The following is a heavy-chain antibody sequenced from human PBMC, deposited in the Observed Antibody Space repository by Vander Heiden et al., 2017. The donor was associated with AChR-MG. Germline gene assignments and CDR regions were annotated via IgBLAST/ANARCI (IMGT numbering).Heavy chain of an antibody. CDR2: IYYSWST. CDR1: GGSLSSYY. J-gene: IGHJ4*02. D-gene: IGHD4-17*01. V-gene: IGHV4-59*01. CDR3: AREGVTTEIDY. Sequence: QVQLQESGPGLVKPSETLSLTCTVSGGSLSSYYLDWVRQPPGKGLEGIGYIYYSWSTNYHPSLKGRVTISVDTSKNQFSLKLSSVTAADTAVYYCAREGVTTEIDYWGQGTLVTVSS.